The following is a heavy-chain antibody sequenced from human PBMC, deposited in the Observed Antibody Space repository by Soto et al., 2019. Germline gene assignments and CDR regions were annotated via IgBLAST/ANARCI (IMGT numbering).Heavy chain of an antibody. Sequence: GESLKISCKGSGYTFTNYWIGWVRQMPGKGLEWMGIIYPSDSDTRYSPSFQGQVTISGDKSISTVYLQWSSLKASDTAIYYCAKRLVSYVSLRFAPLGTVVWGQATTVT. CDR2: IYPSDSDT. CDR3: AKRLVSYVSLRFAPLGTVV. J-gene: IGHJ6*02. V-gene: IGHV5-51*01. CDR1: GYTFTNYW. D-gene: IGHD3-10*02.